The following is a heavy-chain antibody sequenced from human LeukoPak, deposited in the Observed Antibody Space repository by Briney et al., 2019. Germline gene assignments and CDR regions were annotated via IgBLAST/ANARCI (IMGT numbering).Heavy chain of an antibody. Sequence: GSLRLSCAASGFTFSNYAMSWVRQAPGKGLEWVSGISGSGGSPYYADSVKGRFTISRDNSKNTLCLQMNSLRAEDTAVYYCAKDSAELLSNWYPIDYWGQGTLVTVSS. J-gene: IGHJ4*02. CDR3: AKDSAELLSNWYPIDY. CDR2: ISGSGGSP. CDR1: GFTFSNYA. D-gene: IGHD6-13*01. V-gene: IGHV3-23*01.